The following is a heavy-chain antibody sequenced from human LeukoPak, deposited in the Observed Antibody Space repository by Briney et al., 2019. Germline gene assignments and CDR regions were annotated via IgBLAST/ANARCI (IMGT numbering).Heavy chain of an antibody. Sequence: GASVKVSCKASGYTFTSYYMHWVRQAPGQGLEWMGWINPNSGGTNYAQKFQGRVTMTRDTSISTAYMELSRLRSDDTAVYYCASTLLSTNWYFDLWGRGTLVTVSS. CDR2: INPNSGGT. D-gene: IGHD1-26*01. CDR3: ASTLLSTNWYFDL. V-gene: IGHV1-2*02. CDR1: GYTFTSYY. J-gene: IGHJ2*01.